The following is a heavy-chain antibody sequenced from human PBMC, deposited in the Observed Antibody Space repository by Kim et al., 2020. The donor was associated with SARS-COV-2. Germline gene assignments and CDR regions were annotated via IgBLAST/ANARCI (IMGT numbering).Heavy chain of an antibody. Sequence: GGSLRLSCAASGFTFSSYAMHWVRQAPGKGLEWVAVISYDGSNKYYADSVKGRFTISRDNSKNTLYLQMNSLRAEDTAVYYCARDLDYYGSGSYYNLVGYYYYGMDVWGQGTTVTVSS. J-gene: IGHJ6*02. CDR3: ARDLDYYGSGSYYNLVGYYYYGMDV. CDR2: ISYDGSNK. CDR1: GFTFSSYA. D-gene: IGHD3-10*01. V-gene: IGHV3-30*04.